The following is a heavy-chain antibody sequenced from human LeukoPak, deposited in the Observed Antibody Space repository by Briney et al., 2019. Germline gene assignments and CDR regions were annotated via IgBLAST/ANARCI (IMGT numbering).Heavy chain of an antibody. Sequence: GGSLRLSCAASGFTFSGYAIHWVRQAPGKGLGWVAVISYDGSNKKYADSVKGRFTISRDNSKNTLYLQMNSLRAEDTAVYYCARGSTSWYSNFDYWGQGTLVTVSS. CDR2: ISYDGSNK. J-gene: IGHJ4*02. CDR1: GFTFSGYA. V-gene: IGHV3-30*01. CDR3: ARGSTSWYSNFDY. D-gene: IGHD6-13*01.